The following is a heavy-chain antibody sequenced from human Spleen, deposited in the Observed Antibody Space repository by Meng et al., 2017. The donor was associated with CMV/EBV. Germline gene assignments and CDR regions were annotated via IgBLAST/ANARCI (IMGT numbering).Heavy chain of an antibody. V-gene: IGHV1-18*01. Sequence: VQLVQSGAEVKKPGASVKVSCKASGYTFTSYGMSWLRQAPGQGLEWMGWISAYNGNTIYAQKVQGRVTMTTDASTNTAYLEMRSLRSDDTVVYYCARDQQLIPAEYFQHWGPGSLVTVSS. D-gene: IGHD6-13*01. CDR3: ARDQQLIPAEYFQH. J-gene: IGHJ1*01. CDR2: ISAYNGNT. CDR1: GYTFTSYG.